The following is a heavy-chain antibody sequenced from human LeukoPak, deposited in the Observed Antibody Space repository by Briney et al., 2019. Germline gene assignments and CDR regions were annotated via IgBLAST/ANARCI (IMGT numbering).Heavy chain of an antibody. V-gene: IGHV5-51*01. CDR1: GYSFTSYW. D-gene: IGHD4-11*01. CDR2: IYPGDSDT. J-gene: IGHJ6*03. CDR3: ARTSDYPGCYMDV. Sequence: GESLKISCRGSGYSFTSYWIGWVRQMPGKGLEWMGIIYPGDSDTRYSSSFQGQVTISADKSISTAYLQWSSLKASDTAIYYCARTSDYPGCYMDVWGKGTTVTVSS.